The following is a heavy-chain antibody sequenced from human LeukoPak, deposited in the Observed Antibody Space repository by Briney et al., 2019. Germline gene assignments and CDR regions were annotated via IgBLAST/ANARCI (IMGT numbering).Heavy chain of an antibody. Sequence: SETLSLTCTVSGGSGGSISSYYWSWIRQPPEKGLEWIGEINHSGSTNYNPSLKSRVTISVDTSKNQFSLKLSSVTAADTAVYYCARVGALGYYDSSGYYPTENWGQGTLVTVSS. CDR1: GGSGGSISSYY. D-gene: IGHD3-22*01. CDR3: ARVGALGYYDSSGYYPTEN. CDR2: INHSGST. V-gene: IGHV4-34*01. J-gene: IGHJ4*02.